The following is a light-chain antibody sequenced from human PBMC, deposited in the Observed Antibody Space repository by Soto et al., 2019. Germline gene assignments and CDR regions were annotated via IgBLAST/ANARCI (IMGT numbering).Light chain of an antibody. CDR1: QSVSNW. Sequence: DILMTQSPSTLSASVGDRVTIACSASQSVSNWLAWYQQKPGEVPKLLIYKASSLESGVPSRFSGSGSGTEFTLTISSLQPDDFVTYYCQQYSRNPLTFGGGTKVEI. V-gene: IGKV1-5*03. CDR2: KAS. CDR3: QQYSRNPLT. J-gene: IGKJ4*01.